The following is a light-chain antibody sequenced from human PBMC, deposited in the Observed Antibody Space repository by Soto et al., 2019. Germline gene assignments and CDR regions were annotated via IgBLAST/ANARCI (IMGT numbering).Light chain of an antibody. CDR1: SGHTTYI. Sequence: QLVLTQSSSASASLGSSVKLTCTLSSGHTTYIIAWHQQQPGKAPRYLMKLETSGSYNKGSGVPDRFSGSSSGADRYLTISNLPFEDEADYYCETWDIITHVVFGGGTKLTVL. CDR2: LETSGSY. J-gene: IGLJ2*01. V-gene: IGLV4-60*02. CDR3: ETWDIITHVV.